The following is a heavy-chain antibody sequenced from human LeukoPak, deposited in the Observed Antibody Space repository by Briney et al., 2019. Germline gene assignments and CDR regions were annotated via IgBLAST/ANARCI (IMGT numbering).Heavy chain of an antibody. J-gene: IGHJ4*02. CDR3: ARDFWSGSAHFDY. CDR2: INPNSGGT. V-gene: IGHV1-2*02. CDR1: GYTFTVYY. D-gene: IGHD3-3*01. Sequence: ASVKVSCKASGYTFTVYYMHWVRQAPGQGLEWMGWINPNSGGTNYAQKFQGRVTMTRDTSISTAYMELSRLRSDDTAVYYCARDFWSGSAHFDYWGQGTLVTVSS.